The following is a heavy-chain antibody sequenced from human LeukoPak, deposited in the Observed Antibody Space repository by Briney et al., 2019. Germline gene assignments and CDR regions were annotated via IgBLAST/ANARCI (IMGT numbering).Heavy chain of an antibody. CDR2: IYYSGST. V-gene: IGHV4-34*01. Sequence: SETLSLTCAVYGGSFSGYYWSWIRQPPGKGLEWIGSIYYSGSTYYNPSLKSRVTISVDTSKNQFSLKLNSVTAADTAVYYCARSRYYYGSGLRFDPWGQGTLVTVSS. CDR1: GGSFSGYY. D-gene: IGHD3-10*01. CDR3: ARSRYYYGSGLRFDP. J-gene: IGHJ5*02.